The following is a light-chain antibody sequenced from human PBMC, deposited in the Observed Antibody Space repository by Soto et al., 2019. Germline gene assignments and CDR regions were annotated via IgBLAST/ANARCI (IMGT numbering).Light chain of an antibody. J-gene: IGKJ1*01. V-gene: IGKV1-5*03. CDR2: NAS. CDR3: QQYNSYPTWT. CDR1: QGISSY. Sequence: QSPSXXXASXGDRVTITCRASQGISSYLAWYQQKSGKAPKLLIYNASSLESGVPSRFSGSGSGTEFTLTISSLQPDDFATYYCQQYNSYPTWTFGQGTKVDIK.